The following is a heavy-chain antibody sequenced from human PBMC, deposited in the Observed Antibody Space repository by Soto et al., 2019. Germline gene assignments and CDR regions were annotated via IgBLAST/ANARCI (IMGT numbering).Heavy chain of an antibody. CDR1: GGTFSSYA. D-gene: IGHD4-4*01. CDR3: ARGRPDYTHYFYY. CDR2: IIPIFGTA. Sequence: QVQLVQSGAEVKKPGSSVKVSCKASGGTFSSYAISWVRQAPGQGLEWMGGIIPIFGTANYAQKFQGRVTITADESTRNAYMERSSLISEDTGVYYCARGRPDYTHYFYYWGQGTLVNVFS. J-gene: IGHJ4*02. V-gene: IGHV1-69*01.